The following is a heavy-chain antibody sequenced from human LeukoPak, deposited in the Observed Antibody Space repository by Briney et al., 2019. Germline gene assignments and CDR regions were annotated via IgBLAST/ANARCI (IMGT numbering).Heavy chain of an antibody. CDR3: ARAVSGSYPSYYYYYMDV. V-gene: IGHV3-21*01. D-gene: IGHD1-26*01. J-gene: IGHJ6*03. CDR1: GFTFSTYA. CDR2: ITNTGSNT. Sequence: PGGSLRLSCAASGFTFSTYAMTWVRQAPGKGLEWVSTITNTGSNTYYADSVKGRFTISRDNAKNSLYLQMNSLRAEDTAVYYCARAVSGSYPSYYYYYMDVWGQGTTVTISS.